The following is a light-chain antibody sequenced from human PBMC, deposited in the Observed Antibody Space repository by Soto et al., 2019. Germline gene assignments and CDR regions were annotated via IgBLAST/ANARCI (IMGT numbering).Light chain of an antibody. V-gene: IGKV3-20*01. CDR1: QTISSSH. CDR3: QQYGGSPPYT. CDR2: GAS. J-gene: IGKJ2*01. Sequence: PGERATISCRASQTISSSHLAWYQHKPGQAPRLLTYGASSRATGIPHRFSGRGSGTDFTLTISRLEPEDCGVYYCQQYGGSPPYTFGQGTRLEIK.